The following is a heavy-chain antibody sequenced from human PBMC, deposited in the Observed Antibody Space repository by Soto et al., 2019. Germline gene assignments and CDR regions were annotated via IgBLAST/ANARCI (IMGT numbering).Heavy chain of an antibody. Sequence: ASVKVSCKASGYTFTSYGISWVRQAPGQGLEWMGWISAYNGNTNYAQKLQGRVTMTTDTSTSTAYMELRSLRSDDTAVYYCAREITIFGVVSVPYYYGMDVWGQGTTVTVSS. D-gene: IGHD3-3*01. J-gene: IGHJ6*02. CDR1: GYTFTSYG. CDR3: AREITIFGVVSVPYYYGMDV. CDR2: ISAYNGNT. V-gene: IGHV1-18*01.